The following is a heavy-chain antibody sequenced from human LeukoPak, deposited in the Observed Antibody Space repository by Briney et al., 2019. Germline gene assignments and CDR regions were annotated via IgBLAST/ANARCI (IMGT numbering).Heavy chain of an antibody. D-gene: IGHD6-13*01. CDR1: GGSISSYY. CDR3: AREFKAAAGSGDAFDI. J-gene: IGHJ3*02. V-gene: IGHV4-59*01. CDR2: IYYSGST. Sequence: PSETLSLTCTVSGGSISSYYWSWIRQPPGKGLEWIGYIYYSGSTNYNPSLKSRVTISVDTSKNQFSLKLSSVTAADTAVYYCAREFKAAAGSGDAFDIWGQGTMVTVSS.